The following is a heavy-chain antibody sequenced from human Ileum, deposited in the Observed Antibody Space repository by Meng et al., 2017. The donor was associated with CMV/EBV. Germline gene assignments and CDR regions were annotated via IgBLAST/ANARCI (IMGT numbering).Heavy chain of an antibody. D-gene: IGHD2-15*01. CDR3: AAEHCGGGSCCTGFNV. V-gene: IGHV3-74*03. CDR2: IGPDGITT. Sequence: ETLSLTCAADGFTFSSHWMHWVRQGPGKGLVWLSGIGPDGITTMYADSVKGRFTISRDNAKSTLYLQMNSLRADDTSVYFCAAEHCGGGSCCTGFNVWGQGTTVTVSS. J-gene: IGHJ3*01. CDR1: GFTFSSHW.